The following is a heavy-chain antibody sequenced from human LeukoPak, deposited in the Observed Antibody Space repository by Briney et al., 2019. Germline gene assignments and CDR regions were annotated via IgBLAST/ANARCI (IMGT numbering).Heavy chain of an antibody. V-gene: IGHV4-4*07. CDR3: ARILWFGESPGFDP. CDR2: IYISGSS. D-gene: IGHD3-10*01. Sequence: SETLSLTCTVSGGSISNYYWSWIRQPAGKGLEWIGRIYISGSSNYNPSLKSRVTMSVDTSKNQFSLKLSSVTAADTAVYYCARILWFGESPGFDPWGQGTLVTVSS. J-gene: IGHJ5*02. CDR1: GGSISNYY.